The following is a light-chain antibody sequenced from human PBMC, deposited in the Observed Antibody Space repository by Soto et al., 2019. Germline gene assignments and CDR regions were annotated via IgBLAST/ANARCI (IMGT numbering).Light chain of an antibody. J-gene: IGLJ2*01. CDR2: EGS. Sequence: QSALTQPASVSGSPGQSITISCTGTSSDVGSYNLVSWYQQHPGKAPKLMIYEGSKRPSVVSNRFSGSKSGNTASLTISGLQAEDEADYYCCSYAGSSTLVFGGGTKVTVL. CDR3: CSYAGSSTLV. CDR1: SSDVGSYNL. V-gene: IGLV2-23*01.